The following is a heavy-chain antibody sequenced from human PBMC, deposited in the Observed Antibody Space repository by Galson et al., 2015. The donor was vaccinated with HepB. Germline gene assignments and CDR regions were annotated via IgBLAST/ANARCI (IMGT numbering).Heavy chain of an antibody. D-gene: IGHD6-6*01. CDR2: INPSGGST. Sequence: SVKVSCKASGYTFTSYYMHWGRQAPGQGLEWMGIINPSGGSTSYAQKFQGRVTMTRDTSTGTVYMELSSLRSEDTAVYYCARDNRSSPKRRGGMDVWGQGTTVTVSS. V-gene: IGHV1-46*01. J-gene: IGHJ6*02. CDR1: GYTFTSYY. CDR3: ARDNRSSPKRRGGMDV.